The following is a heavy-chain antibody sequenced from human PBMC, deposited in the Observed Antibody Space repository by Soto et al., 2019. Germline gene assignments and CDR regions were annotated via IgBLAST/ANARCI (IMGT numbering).Heavy chain of an antibody. Sequence: QVQLVESGGGVVQPGRSLRLSCAASGFTFSSYGMHWVRQAPGKGLEWVAVIWYDGSNKYYADSVKGRFTISRDNSKNTLYLQMNSLRAEDTAVYYCARDRVSLRPGSPAHYYYYYYGMDVWGQGTTVTVSS. CDR1: GFTFSSYG. V-gene: IGHV3-33*01. D-gene: IGHD3-10*01. J-gene: IGHJ6*02. CDR2: IWYDGSNK. CDR3: ARDRVSLRPGSPAHYYYYYYGMDV.